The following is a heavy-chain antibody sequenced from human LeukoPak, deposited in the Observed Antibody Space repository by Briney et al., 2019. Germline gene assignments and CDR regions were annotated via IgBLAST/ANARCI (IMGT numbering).Heavy chain of an antibody. V-gene: IGHV3-23*01. D-gene: IGHD3-22*01. CDR3: AKGYDSSGYYKEYFQH. J-gene: IGHJ1*01. CDR1: GFTFSSYA. Sequence: GGSLRLSCAASGFTFSSYAMSWVRQAPGKGLEWVSAISGSGGSTYYADSVKGRFTISRDNSKNTLYLQMNSLRAEDTAVYYCAKGYDSSGYYKEYFQHWGQGTLVTVSS. CDR2: ISGSGGST.